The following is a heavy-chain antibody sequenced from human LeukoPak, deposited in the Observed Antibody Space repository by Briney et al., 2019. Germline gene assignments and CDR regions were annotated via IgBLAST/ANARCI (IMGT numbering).Heavy chain of an antibody. CDR2: ISSSSSYI. V-gene: IGHV3-21*01. J-gene: IGHJ6*03. D-gene: IGHD2-15*01. Sequence: GGSLRLSCAASGFTFSSYRMNWVRQAPGKGLEWVSSISSSSSYIYYADSVKGRFTISRDNAKNSLYLQMNSLRAEDTAVYYCARDPGYCSGGSCQYYYYYYMDVWGKGTTVTVSS. CDR3: ARDPGYCSGGSCQYYYYYYMDV. CDR1: GFTFSSYR.